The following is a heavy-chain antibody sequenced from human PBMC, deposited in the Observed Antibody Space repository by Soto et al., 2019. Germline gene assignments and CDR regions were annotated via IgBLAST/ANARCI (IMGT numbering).Heavy chain of an antibody. CDR3: ARGTYFDY. J-gene: IGHJ4*02. Sequence: QVQLVQSGTEVKKPGVSVKVSCKASGYIMTTYGVSWVRQAPGQGLEWVGWISAYNDHTNYAQKFQGRVTMTTDTSTSTAYMELRSLRSDDTAVYYCARGTYFDYWGQGTLVTVSS. CDR2: ISAYNDHT. CDR1: GYIMTTYG. V-gene: IGHV1-18*01. D-gene: IGHD1-1*01.